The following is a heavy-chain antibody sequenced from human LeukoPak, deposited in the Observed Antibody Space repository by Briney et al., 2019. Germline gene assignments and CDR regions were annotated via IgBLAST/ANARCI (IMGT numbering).Heavy chain of an antibody. CDR1: GGSINSGAYY. CDR2: IDWDDDK. Sequence: TLSLTCTVSGGSINSGAYYWTWIRQHPGKALEWLARIDWDDDKYYSTSLKTRLTISMDTSKNQVVLTMTNMDPVDTATYYCARTPPVAAAGSFDYWGQGTLVTVSS. D-gene: IGHD6-13*01. J-gene: IGHJ4*02. V-gene: IGHV2-70*11. CDR3: ARTPPVAAAGSFDY.